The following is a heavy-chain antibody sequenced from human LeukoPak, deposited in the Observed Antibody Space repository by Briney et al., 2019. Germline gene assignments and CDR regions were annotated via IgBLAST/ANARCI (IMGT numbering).Heavy chain of an antibody. CDR3: VKTLSSGYYFGN. Sequence: GVSLSLSCSVSGFTFCGFAMQWARRAPGKGLEYVLTVTHGGGSTYYAVSVKGRFTISRDNDKNTLSLQMSSMRPEDSAVYYCVKTLSSGYYFGNWGQGTLVTVSS. CDR2: VTHGGGST. J-gene: IGHJ4*02. D-gene: IGHD3-22*01. CDR1: GFTFCGFA. V-gene: IGHV3-64D*09.